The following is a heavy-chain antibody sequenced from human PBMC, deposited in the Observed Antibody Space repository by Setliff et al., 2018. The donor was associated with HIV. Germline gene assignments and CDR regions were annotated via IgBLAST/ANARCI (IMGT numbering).Heavy chain of an antibody. CDR1: GGSISSSSYY. Sequence: SETLSLTCTVSGGSISSSSYYWGWFRQPPGKGLEWIGEINHSGSTNYNPSLKSRVTISVDTSKNQFSLKLSSVTAADTAVYYCARGGSGYRIDYWGQGTLVTVSS. D-gene: IGHD3-22*01. V-gene: IGHV4-39*07. J-gene: IGHJ4*02. CDR2: INHSGST. CDR3: ARGGSGYRIDY.